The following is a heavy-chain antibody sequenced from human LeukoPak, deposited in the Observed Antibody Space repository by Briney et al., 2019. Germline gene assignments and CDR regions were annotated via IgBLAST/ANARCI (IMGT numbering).Heavy chain of an antibody. CDR1: VFTFNSYE. CDR3: AREGSYYFDSGTYWGYFDY. CDR2: IISSGYNI. J-gene: IGHJ4*02. Sequence: GGSLRLSCAASVFTFNSYEMNWVRQAPAKGLEWVSYIISSGYNIYYADSVKGRFTISTDNARNSLYLQMNSLRTEDTALYYCAREGSYYFDSGTYWGYFDYWGQGALVTVSS. D-gene: IGHD3-22*01. V-gene: IGHV3-48*03.